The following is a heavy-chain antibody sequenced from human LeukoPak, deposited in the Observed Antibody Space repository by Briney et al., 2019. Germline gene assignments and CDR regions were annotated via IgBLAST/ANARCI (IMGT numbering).Heavy chain of an antibody. CDR3: ARDRYYDDSSAYKFDT. CDR1: GYTFTSYS. D-gene: IGHD3-22*01. Sequence: ASVKVSCKASGYTFTSYSMHWARQAPGQRLEWMGWISTGNGNTKYSQKFQGRVTITRDTSASTAYMSLSSLRSGDTAVYYCARDRYYDDSSAYKFDTWGQGTLVTVSS. V-gene: IGHV1-3*04. CDR2: ISTGNGNT. J-gene: IGHJ4*02.